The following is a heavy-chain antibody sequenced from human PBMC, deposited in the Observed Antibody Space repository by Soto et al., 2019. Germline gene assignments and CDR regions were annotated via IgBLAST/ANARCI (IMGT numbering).Heavy chain of an antibody. D-gene: IGHD2-2*01. J-gene: IGHJ4*02. V-gene: IGHV1-2*02. CDR2: ITPNSGGT. CDR1: GYTFTDYF. Sequence: VELVQSGAEVKKPGASVRVSCKASGYTFTDYFIHWVRQAPGQGLEWMGWITPNSGGTNYSQKFQGRVTMTRDTSITTVYLALSRLRSDDTATYYCARDTKIPAHAIHDGRWGQGTLVTVSS. CDR3: ARDTKIPAHAIHDGR.